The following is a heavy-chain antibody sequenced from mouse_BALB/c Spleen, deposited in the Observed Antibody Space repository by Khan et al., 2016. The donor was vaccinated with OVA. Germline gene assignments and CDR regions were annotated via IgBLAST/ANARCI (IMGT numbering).Heavy chain of an antibody. CDR2: IYYTGTV. D-gene: IGHD1-1*01. J-gene: IGHJ1*01. V-gene: IGHV3-5*02. Sequence: EVQLQESGPGLVKPSQTVSLTCTVTGISITSGNYRWSWIRQFPGNKLEWIGNIYYTGTVTYNPSLTSRTTITRDTSKNPFFLEMNSLTTEDTATYYCARDYGSLYWYFDVWGARTTVTVSS. CDR3: ARDYGSLYWYFDV. CDR1: GISITSGNYR.